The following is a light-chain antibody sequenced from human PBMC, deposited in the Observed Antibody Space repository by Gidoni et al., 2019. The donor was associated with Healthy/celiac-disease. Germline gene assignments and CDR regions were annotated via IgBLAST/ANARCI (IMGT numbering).Light chain of an antibody. CDR3: QSYDSSLSGVV. Sequence: QSVLTQPPSVSAAPGHRVTISCTGSSSNIGAGYDVHWYQQLPGTAPKLLIYGNSNRPSGVPDRFSGSKSGTSASLAITGLQAEDEADYYCQSYDSSLSGVVFGGGTKLTVL. CDR1: SSNIGAGYD. CDR2: GNS. J-gene: IGLJ2*01. V-gene: IGLV1-40*01.